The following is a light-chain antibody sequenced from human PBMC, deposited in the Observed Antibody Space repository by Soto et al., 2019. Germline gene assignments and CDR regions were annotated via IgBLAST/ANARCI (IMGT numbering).Light chain of an antibody. CDR2: WAS. CDR3: QQYYDNPLT. V-gene: IGKV4-1*01. CDR1: QSVLYNSHKKDY. Sequence: DFVLTQSPDSLAVSLGERATINCKSSQSVLYNSHKKDYFAWYQQRPGQPPKLLIYWASTRESGVPDRFSASGSGTDFTLTISRLQAEDVGVYYCQQYYDNPLTFGGGTRVEIK. J-gene: IGKJ4*01.